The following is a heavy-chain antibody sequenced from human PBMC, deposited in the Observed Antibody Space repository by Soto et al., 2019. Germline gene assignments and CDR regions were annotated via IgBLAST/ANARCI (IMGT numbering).Heavy chain of an antibody. CDR2: INANDGST. CDR1: GYIFINYY. Sequence: ASVKVSCKASGYIFINYYIHWVRQAPGQGLEWIGMINANDGSTNYAQKFQGRVTMTTDTSTSTAYMELRSLRSDDTAVYYCARVKWELLGRDYYYGMDVWGQGTTVTVSS. J-gene: IGHJ6*02. CDR3: ARVKWELLGRDYYYGMDV. D-gene: IGHD1-26*01. V-gene: IGHV1-46*01.